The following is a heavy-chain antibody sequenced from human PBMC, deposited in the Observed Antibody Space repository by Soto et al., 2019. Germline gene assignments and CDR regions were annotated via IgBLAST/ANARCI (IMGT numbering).Heavy chain of an antibody. CDR1: GFTFSSYA. J-gene: IGHJ4*02. CDR3: ARDGNYDFWSGKNSFDRYFDY. Sequence: GGSLRLSCAASGFTFSSYAMHWVRQAPGKGLEWVAVISYDGSNKYYADSVKGRFTISRDNSKNTLYLQMNSLRAEDTAVYYCARDGNYDFWSGKNSFDRYFDYWGQGTLVTVSS. V-gene: IGHV3-30-3*01. D-gene: IGHD3-3*01. CDR2: ISYDGSNK.